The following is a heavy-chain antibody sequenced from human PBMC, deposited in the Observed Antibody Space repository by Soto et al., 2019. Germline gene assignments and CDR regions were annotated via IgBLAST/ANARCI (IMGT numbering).Heavy chain of an antibody. J-gene: IGHJ4*02. CDR1: GFTFSSYA. CDR2: ISGSGGST. V-gene: IGHV3-23*01. Sequence: PGGSLRLSCAASGFTFSSYAMSWVRQAPGKGLEWVSAISGSGGSTYYAGSVKGRFTISRDNSKNTLYLQMNSLRAEDTAVYYCAKVGIAVAGTIYYFDYWGQGTLVTVSS. CDR3: AKVGIAVAGTIYYFDY. D-gene: IGHD6-19*01.